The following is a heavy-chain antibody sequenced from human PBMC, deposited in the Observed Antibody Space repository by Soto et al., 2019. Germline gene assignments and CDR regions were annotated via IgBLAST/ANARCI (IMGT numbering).Heavy chain of an antibody. J-gene: IGHJ6*02. CDR1: GGSISRYY. CDR3: ASLGGTYPIGMDV. D-gene: IGHD3-16*02. CDR2: IYYSGIT. Sequence: QVQLQESGPGLVKTSETLSLTCTVAGGSISRYYWSWVRQPPGKGLEWIGYIYYSGITNYNPSLKSRVTISVDTSKNQFSMKLSSVTAADTAVYYCASLGGTYPIGMDVWGQGTTVAVSS. V-gene: IGHV4-59*01.